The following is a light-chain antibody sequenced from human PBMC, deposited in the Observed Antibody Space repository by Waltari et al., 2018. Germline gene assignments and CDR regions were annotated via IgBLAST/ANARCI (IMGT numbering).Light chain of an antibody. J-gene: IGLJ3*02. CDR1: ALPKQY. CDR2: KDT. V-gene: IGLV3-25*03. Sequence: SYELTQPPSVSVSPGQTAAITCSGDALPKQYAYWYQQKPGQAPGLLIYKDTDRPSGIPERLSGSTSGTTVTLTISGVQAEDEADYYCQSTDRSDRWVFGGGTKLTVL. CDR3: QSTDRSDRWV.